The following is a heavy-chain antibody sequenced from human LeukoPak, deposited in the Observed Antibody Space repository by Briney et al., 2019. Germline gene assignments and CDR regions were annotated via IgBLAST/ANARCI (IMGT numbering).Heavy chain of an antibody. D-gene: IGHD1-26*01. CDR1: GFTCSDYY. CDR3: ARGGVFTPMAEFDY. J-gene: IGHJ4*02. Sequence: GGSLRLSCEASGFTCSDYYMSWIRQAPGKGLEWVSYISSGGSTIYYADSVKGRFTISRDNAKDSLTLQMNSLRAEATGVYYCARGGVFTPMAEFDYWGQGTLVTVSS. V-gene: IGHV3-11*01. CDR2: ISSGGSTI.